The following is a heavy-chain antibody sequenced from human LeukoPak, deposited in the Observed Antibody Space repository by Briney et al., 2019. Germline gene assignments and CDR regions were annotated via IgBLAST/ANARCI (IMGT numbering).Heavy chain of an antibody. V-gene: IGHV4-59*01. D-gene: IGHD1-26*01. CDR2: IYSSGST. CDR3: ARRLIVGPAFDY. CDR1: GGSLSSYY. Sequence: PSETLSLTCTVSGGSLSSYYWSWIRQPPGNGLGWIGYIYSSGSTNYNPSLKSRLTISVDTSKNQFSLKLSSVTAADTAVYYCARRLIVGPAFDYWGQGTLVTVSS. J-gene: IGHJ4*02.